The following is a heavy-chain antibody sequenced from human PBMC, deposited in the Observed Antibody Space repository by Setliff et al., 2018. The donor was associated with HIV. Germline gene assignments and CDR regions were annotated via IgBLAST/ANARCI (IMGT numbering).Heavy chain of an antibody. Sequence: SENLSLTCAVYGGSFSGYYWSWIRQPPGKGLEWIGEVNHSGSTNYKPSLKSRVTISVDMSKHQVSLKVSSVTAADTAVYYCARGHGVYSGSYLAVYFDYWGQGTRVTVS. V-gene: IGHV4-34*01. CDR1: GGSFSGYY. CDR2: VNHSGST. CDR3: ARGHGVYSGSYLAVYFDY. D-gene: IGHD1-26*01. J-gene: IGHJ4*02.